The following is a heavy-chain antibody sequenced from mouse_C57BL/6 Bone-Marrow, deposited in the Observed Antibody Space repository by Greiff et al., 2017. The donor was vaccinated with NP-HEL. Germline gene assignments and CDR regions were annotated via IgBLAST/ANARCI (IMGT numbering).Heavy chain of an antibody. J-gene: IGHJ3*01. CDR1: GYTFTDHT. CDR3: AGIYYYGSSYDAY. V-gene: IGHV1-78*01. D-gene: IGHD1-1*01. CDR2: IYPRDGST. Sequence: VKLQESDAELVKPGASVKISCKVSGYTFTDHTIHWMKQRPEQGLEWIGYIYPRDGSTKYNEKFKGKATLTADKSSSTAYMQLNSLTSEDSAVYFCAGIYYYGSSYDAYWGQGTLVTVSA.